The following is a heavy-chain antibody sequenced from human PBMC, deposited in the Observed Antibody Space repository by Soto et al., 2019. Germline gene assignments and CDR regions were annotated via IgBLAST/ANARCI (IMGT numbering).Heavy chain of an antibody. J-gene: IGHJ3*02. CDR2: ISSSGSTI. CDR1: GFTFSSYE. D-gene: IGHD3-3*01. Sequence: GGSLRLSCAASGFTFSSYEMNWVRQAPGKGLEWVSYISSSGSTIYYADSVKGRFTISRDNAKNSLYLQMNSLRAEDTAVYYCEARGFWVLFDIWGQGTMVTV. V-gene: IGHV3-48*03. CDR3: EARGFWVLFDI.